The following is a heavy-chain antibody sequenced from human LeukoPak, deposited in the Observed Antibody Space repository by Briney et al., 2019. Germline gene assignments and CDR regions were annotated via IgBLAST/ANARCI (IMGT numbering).Heavy chain of an antibody. CDR1: GGTFSSYT. V-gene: IGHV1-69*02. D-gene: IGHD6-13*01. CDR2: IIPILGIA. J-gene: IGHJ4*02. Sequence: VASVKVSCKASGGTFSSYTISWVRQAPGQGLEWMGRIIPILGIANYEQKFQGRVTITADKSTSTAYMELSSLRSEDTAVYYCANTPGIAAAGINYWGQGTLVTVSS. CDR3: ANTPGIAAAGINY.